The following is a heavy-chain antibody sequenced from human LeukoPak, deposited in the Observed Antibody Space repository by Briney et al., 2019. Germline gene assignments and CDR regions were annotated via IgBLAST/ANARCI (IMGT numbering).Heavy chain of an antibody. Sequence: GGSLRLSCAASGFTFSSHWMHWVRQAPGKGLVWVSRIKSDGSSYYADSVKGRFTIFRDNAKNTLYLQMNSLRAEDTAVYYCARGMSGYYGMDVWGQGTTVTVSS. J-gene: IGHJ6*02. CDR1: GFTFSSHW. CDR2: IKSDGSS. V-gene: IGHV3-74*01. CDR3: ARGMSGYYGMDV.